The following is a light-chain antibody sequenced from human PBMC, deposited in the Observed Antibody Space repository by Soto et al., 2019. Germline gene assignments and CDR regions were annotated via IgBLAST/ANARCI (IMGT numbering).Light chain of an antibody. CDR2: DVS. V-gene: IGLV2-11*01. CDR1: SSDVGGYNY. J-gene: IGLJ1*01. CDR3: CSYAGSPYV. Sequence: QSALTQPRSVSGSPGQSVTISCTGTSSDVGGYNYVSWYQQHPGKAPKLMIYDVSKRPSGVPDRFSGSESGNTASLTISGLQAEDEADYYCCSYAGSPYVFGTGTKLTVL.